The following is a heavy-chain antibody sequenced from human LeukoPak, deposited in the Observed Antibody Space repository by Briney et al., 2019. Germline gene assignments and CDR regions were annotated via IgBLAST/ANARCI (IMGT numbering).Heavy chain of an antibody. V-gene: IGHV4-4*02. CDR2: IYHSGNT. D-gene: IGHD2-2*01. CDR1: GGSISSSNW. Sequence: KSSGTLSLTCAVSGGSISSSNWWSWVRQPPGKGLEWIGEIYHSGNTNYNPSLKSRVTISVDKSKNQFSLKLSSVTAADTAVYYCARYIPILAGPAALVYNWFDPWGQGTLVTVSS. CDR3: ARYIPILAGPAALVYNWFDP. J-gene: IGHJ5*02.